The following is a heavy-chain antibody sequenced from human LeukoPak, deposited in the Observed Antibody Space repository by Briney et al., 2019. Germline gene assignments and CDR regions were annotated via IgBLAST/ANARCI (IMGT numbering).Heavy chain of an antibody. Sequence: PGGSLRLSCAASGFTFSSYGMHWVRQAPGKGLEWVAFIRYDGNNKYYADSVRGRFTISRDNSKNTLYLQMNSLRAEDTAVYYCVKDLSKGLLYRRGMYYFDYWGQGTLVTVSS. D-gene: IGHD3-3*01. J-gene: IGHJ4*02. CDR3: VKDLSKGLLYRRGMYYFDY. CDR1: GFTFSSYG. V-gene: IGHV3-30*02. CDR2: IRYDGNNK.